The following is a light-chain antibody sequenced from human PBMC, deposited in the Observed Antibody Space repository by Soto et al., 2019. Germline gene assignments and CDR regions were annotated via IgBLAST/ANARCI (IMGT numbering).Light chain of an antibody. CDR3: QQRNDWQVT. CDR2: DVS. J-gene: IGKJ5*01. Sequence: EIVLTQSPVTLSLSPGERATLSCRASQSVDSYLAWYQQKPGQAPRLLIYDVSNRATGIPARFSGSGSGTDFNLTISSLEPGDFAVYYCQQRNDWQVTFGQGTRLEIK. V-gene: IGKV3-11*01. CDR1: QSVDSY.